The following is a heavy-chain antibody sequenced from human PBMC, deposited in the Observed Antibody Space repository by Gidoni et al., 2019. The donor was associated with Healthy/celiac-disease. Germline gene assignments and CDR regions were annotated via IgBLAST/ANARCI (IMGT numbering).Heavy chain of an antibody. CDR2: INHSGST. V-gene: IGHV4-34*01. D-gene: IGHD1-26*01. CDR3: ARRRRGSPGIFDY. J-gene: IGHJ4*02. CDR1: GGSFSGYY. Sequence: QVQLQQWGAGLLKPSEPLSLTCAVYGGSFSGYYWSWIRQPPGKGLEWIGEINHSGSTNYNPSLKSRVTISVDTSKNQFSLKLSSVTAADTAVYYCARRRRGSPGIFDYWGQGTLVTVSS.